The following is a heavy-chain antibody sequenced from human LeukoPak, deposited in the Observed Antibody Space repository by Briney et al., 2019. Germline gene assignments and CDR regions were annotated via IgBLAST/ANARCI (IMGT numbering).Heavy chain of an antibody. CDR2: ISSSSSTI. J-gene: IGHJ3*02. Sequence: GGSLRLSCAASGFTFSSYSMNWVRQAPGKGLEWVSYISSSSSTIYYADSVKGRFTISRDNAKNSLYLQMNSLRAEDTAVYYCARPIWFGELLDDIDIWGQGTMVTVSS. V-gene: IGHV3-48*01. CDR1: GFTFSSYS. D-gene: IGHD3-10*01. CDR3: ARPIWFGELLDDIDI.